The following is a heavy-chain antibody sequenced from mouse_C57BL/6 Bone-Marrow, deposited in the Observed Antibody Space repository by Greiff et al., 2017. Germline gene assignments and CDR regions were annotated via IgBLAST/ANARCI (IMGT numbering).Heavy chain of an antibody. CDR2: IDPNSGGT. Sequence: QVQLKQPGAELVKPGASVKLSCKASGYTFTSYWMHWVKQRPGRGLEWIGRIDPNSGGTKYNEKFKSKATLTVDKPSSTAYMQLSSLTSEDSAVYYCARSKITTVVAPTEYFDVWGTGTTVTVSS. CDR3: ARSKITTVVAPTEYFDV. CDR1: GYTFTSYW. J-gene: IGHJ1*03. D-gene: IGHD1-1*01. V-gene: IGHV1-72*01.